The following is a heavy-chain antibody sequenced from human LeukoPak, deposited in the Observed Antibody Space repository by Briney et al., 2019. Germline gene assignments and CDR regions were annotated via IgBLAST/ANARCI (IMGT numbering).Heavy chain of an antibody. D-gene: IGHD6-19*01. CDR2: IYYSGST. CDR1: GGSISPYH. Sequence: SETLSLTCTVSGGSISPYHWGWIRQPPGKGLEWTGYIYYSGSTNYNPSLKSRVTISVDTSKNQFSLKLSSVTAADTAIYYCARAVSGRFDYWGQGTPVTVSS. V-gene: IGHV4-59*08. J-gene: IGHJ4*02. CDR3: ARAVSGRFDY.